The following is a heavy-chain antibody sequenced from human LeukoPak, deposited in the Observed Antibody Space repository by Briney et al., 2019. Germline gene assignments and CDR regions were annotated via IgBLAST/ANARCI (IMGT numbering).Heavy chain of an antibody. V-gene: IGHV3-23*01. Sequence: PGGSLRLSCAASGFTFSSYAMSWVRQAPGKGLEWVSAISGSGGSTYYADSVKGRFTISRDNSKNTLCLQMNSLRAEDTAVYYCDSMVYAMGIEYWGQGTLVTVSS. CDR3: DSMVYAMGIEY. D-gene: IGHD2-8*01. CDR2: ISGSGGST. J-gene: IGHJ4*02. CDR1: GFTFSSYA.